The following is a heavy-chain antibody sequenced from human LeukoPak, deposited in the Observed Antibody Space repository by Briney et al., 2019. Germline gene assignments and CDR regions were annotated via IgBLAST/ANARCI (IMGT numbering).Heavy chain of an antibody. V-gene: IGHV1-2*02. CDR1: GYTLTSYY. CDR3: ARDLTGTSDY. CDR2: INPNTGDT. Sequence: ASVKVSCKASGYTLTSYYMHWVRQAPGQGIEWMGWINPNTGDTHYALKFQGRITMTRDTSISTTYMDLSRLTSDDTALYYCARDLTGTSDYWGQGTLLTVSS. D-gene: IGHD1-20*01. J-gene: IGHJ4*02.